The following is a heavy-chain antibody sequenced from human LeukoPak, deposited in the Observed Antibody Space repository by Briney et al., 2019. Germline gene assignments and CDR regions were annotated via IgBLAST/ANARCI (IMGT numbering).Heavy chain of an antibody. CDR3: ARSTNYGDGWFGP. Sequence: SVKVSCKSSGGSFSTYTISWVRQAPGQRPEWMGGILPGPPTPNYAQKFQGRVTISADEYTRTAYMGLNSLRSDDTAMYYCARSTNYGDGWFGPWGQGTLVTVSS. V-gene: IGHV1-69*13. CDR1: GGSFSTYT. CDR2: ILPGPPTP. D-gene: IGHD4/OR15-4a*01. J-gene: IGHJ5*02.